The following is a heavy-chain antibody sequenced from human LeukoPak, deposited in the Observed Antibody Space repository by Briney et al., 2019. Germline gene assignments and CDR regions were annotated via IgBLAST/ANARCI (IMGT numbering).Heavy chain of an antibody. Sequence: SETLSLTCSVSGYSISSGYYWGWIRQPPGKGLEWIGSVYHSGSTYHNPSLKSRVTISVNTSNNQFSLRLSSVTAADTAVYFCARFYYGDFNFDYWGQETLVTVSS. CDR2: VYHSGST. CDR3: ARFYYGDFNFDY. D-gene: IGHD4-17*01. CDR1: GYSISSGYY. V-gene: IGHV4-38-2*02. J-gene: IGHJ4*02.